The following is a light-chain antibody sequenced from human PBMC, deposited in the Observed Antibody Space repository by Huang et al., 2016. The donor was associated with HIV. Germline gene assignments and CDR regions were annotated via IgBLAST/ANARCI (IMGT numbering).Light chain of an antibody. Sequence: EIVLTQSPVTLSLSPGERATLSCRASQSVSAYLAWYQQKPGQAPRLLIYGASNRATCIPARFSGRGSGTDFTLTISSLEPEDFAVYYCQQRSDWPLTFGGGTKVEIK. CDR3: QQRSDWPLT. CDR1: QSVSAY. CDR2: GAS. V-gene: IGKV3-11*01. J-gene: IGKJ4*01.